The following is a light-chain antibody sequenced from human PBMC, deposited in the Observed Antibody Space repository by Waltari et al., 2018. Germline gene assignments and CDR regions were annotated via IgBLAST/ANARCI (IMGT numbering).Light chain of an antibody. V-gene: IGLV1-44*01. CDR2: TNN. CDR1: SSNIGTNI. CDR3: TAWDDSLNTWV. Sequence: QSVLTQPSSASGTPGQEITISCSGGSSNIGTNILNWYQQLPGTAPKLLIFTNNQRPSGVPDRFSGSRSGTSASLAISGLQSEDDENAYYCTAWDDSLNTWVFGGGTKLTVL. J-gene: IGLJ3*02.